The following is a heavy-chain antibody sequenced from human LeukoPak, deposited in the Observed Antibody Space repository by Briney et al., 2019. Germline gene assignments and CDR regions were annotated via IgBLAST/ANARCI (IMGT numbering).Heavy chain of an antibody. V-gene: IGHV5-51*01. CDR2: FNPRDSST. CDR3: ARHYGSAWFAH. Sequence: GASLTISCKTSGSIFTNYWLAWVRPLPGKGLEWVGIFNPRDSSTRYSPSIQGQVTFSADNSISTAYLQWSSLRASDTAIYYCARHYGSAWFAHWGQGTQVTVSS. D-gene: IGHD6-25*01. J-gene: IGHJ5*02. CDR1: GSIFTNYW.